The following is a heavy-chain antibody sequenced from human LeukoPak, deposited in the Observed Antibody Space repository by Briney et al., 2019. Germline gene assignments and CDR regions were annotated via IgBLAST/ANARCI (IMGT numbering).Heavy chain of an antibody. J-gene: IGHJ4*02. D-gene: IGHD6-19*01. CDR1: GFTFSSYG. V-gene: IGHV3-33*01. Sequence: PGRSLRLSCAASGFTFSSYGMHWVRQAPGKGLKWVAVIWYDGSNKYYADSVKDRFTISRDNSKNTLYLQMNSLRAEDTAVYYCARVFNAYSSGWHPIDYWGQGTLVTVSS. CDR3: ARVFNAYSSGWHPIDY. CDR2: IWYDGSNK.